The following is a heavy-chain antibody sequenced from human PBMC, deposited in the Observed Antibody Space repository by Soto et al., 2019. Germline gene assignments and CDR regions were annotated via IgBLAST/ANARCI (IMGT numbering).Heavy chain of an antibody. CDR3: ARVLCGSSSCHYYFYGMDV. Sequence: EVQLLESGGGLVQPGGSLRLSCAASGFSFSSYAMNWVRQAPGKGLECVSVISGSDSSTYYADSVEGRFTISRDNSKNTLYLQMTSLRAEATAVYYCARVLCGSSSCHYYFYGMDVWGQGTTVTVSS. D-gene: IGHD6-6*01. CDR2: ISGSDSST. CDR1: GFSFSSYA. J-gene: IGHJ6*02. V-gene: IGHV3-23*01.